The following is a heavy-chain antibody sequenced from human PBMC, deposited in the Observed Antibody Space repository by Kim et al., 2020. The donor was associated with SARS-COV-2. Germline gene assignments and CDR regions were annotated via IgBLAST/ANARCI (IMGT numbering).Heavy chain of an antibody. CDR3: ARDEYYYDSSGTQPRGSPYYY. CDR1: GGTFSSYA. J-gene: IGHJ4*02. CDR2: IIPILGIA. D-gene: IGHD3-22*01. Sequence: SVKVSCKASGGTFSSYAISWVRQAPGQGLEWMGRIIPILGIANYAQKFQGRVTITADKSTSTAYMELSSLRSEDTAVYYCARDEYYYDSSGTQPRGSPYYYWGQGTLVAVAS. V-gene: IGHV1-69*04.